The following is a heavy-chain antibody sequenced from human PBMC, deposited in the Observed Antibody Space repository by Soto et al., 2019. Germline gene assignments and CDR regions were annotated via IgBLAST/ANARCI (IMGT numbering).Heavy chain of an antibody. J-gene: IGHJ4*02. Sequence: QVLLVESGGDLVKPGGSLRLSCAASGFSLGDHYMAWVRQAPGKGLEWLSYISPSGNTVYYADSVKGRFVVSRDNAKNSLYLQMRTVRAEDTAVYFCAIELLNDYIWGSLGYWGQGTLVSVSS. V-gene: IGHV3-11*01. CDR3: AIELLNDYIWGSLGY. D-gene: IGHD3-16*01. CDR1: GFSLGDHY. CDR2: ISPSGNTV.